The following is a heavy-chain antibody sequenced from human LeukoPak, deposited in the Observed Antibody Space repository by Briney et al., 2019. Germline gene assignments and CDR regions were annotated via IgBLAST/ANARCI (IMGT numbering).Heavy chain of an antibody. D-gene: IGHD1-7*01. J-gene: IGHJ3*02. CDR2: IKSKTDGGTT. Sequence: KTGGSLRLSCAASGFTFSNAWMSWVRQAPGKGLEWVGRIKSKTDGGTTDYAAPVKGRFTISRDDSKNTLYLQMNSLKTEDTAVYYCTTELSRITGTTDAFDIWGQGTMVTVSS. CDR3: TTELSRITGTTDAFDI. V-gene: IGHV3-15*01. CDR1: GFTFSNAW.